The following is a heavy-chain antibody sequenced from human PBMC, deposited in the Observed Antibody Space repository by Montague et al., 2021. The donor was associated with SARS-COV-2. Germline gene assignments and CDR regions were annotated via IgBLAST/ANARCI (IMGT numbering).Heavy chain of an antibody. D-gene: IGHD6-19*01. Sequence: SLRLSCAASRFTFSDFWMNWVRQAPGKGLEWVADIKHDGSEKSYVDSVKGRFTISRDNAENSLYLQINSLRAEDTAVYYCARGSTGWYAIFGHYGMDVWGQGTTVTVSS. J-gene: IGHJ6*02. V-gene: IGHV3-7*01. CDR1: RFTFSDFW. CDR3: ARGSTGWYAIFGHYGMDV. CDR2: IKHDGSEK.